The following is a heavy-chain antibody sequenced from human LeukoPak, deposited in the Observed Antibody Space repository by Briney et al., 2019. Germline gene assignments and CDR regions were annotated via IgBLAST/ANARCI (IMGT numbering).Heavy chain of an antibody. CDR3: ARDLMVRGLFWFDP. CDR2: IKQDGSEK. D-gene: IGHD3-10*01. CDR1: GFTFSSHW. V-gene: IGHV3-7*01. J-gene: IGHJ5*02. Sequence: GGSLRLSCAASGFTFSSHWMSWARQAPGKGLEWVANIKQDGSEKYYVHSVEGRFTISRDNAKNSLYLQMNSLRAEDTAVYYCARDLMVRGLFWFDPWGQGTLVTVSS.